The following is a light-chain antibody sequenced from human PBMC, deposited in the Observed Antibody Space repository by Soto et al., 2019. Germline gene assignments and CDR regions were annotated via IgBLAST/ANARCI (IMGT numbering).Light chain of an antibody. CDR1: QGISNF. CDR3: YKYDIAPPGT. V-gene: IGKV1-27*01. J-gene: IGKJ1*01. CDR2: AAS. Sequence: DIQMTQPPPSPSASVGDRVTISFRSSQGISNFLAWYQRKPLKGPKLLIYAASTLQSAVPSRFSGSVSATDFTLTITSLQPEDVATYYCYKYDIAPPGTFGQGTKVDIK.